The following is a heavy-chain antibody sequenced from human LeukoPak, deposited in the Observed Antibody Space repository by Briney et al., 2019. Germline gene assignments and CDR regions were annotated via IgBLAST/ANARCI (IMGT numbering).Heavy chain of an antibody. CDR2: VKSDGITT. J-gene: IGHJ4*02. Sequence: GGPLRLSCAASGSPLRRYWMHWVRQAPGKGLVWVSLVKSDGITTIYADSVKGRFTISRDNAKNTLYLQMNRPRAEDTAVYYCTTGPCYCYEYWGQGTLVTVSS. D-gene: IGHD2-21*02. V-gene: IGHV3-74*01. CDR1: GSPLRRYW. CDR3: TTGPCYCYEY.